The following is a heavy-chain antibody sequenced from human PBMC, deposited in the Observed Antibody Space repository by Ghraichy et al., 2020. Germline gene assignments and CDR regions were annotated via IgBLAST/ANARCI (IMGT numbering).Heavy chain of an antibody. J-gene: IGHJ4*02. CDR1: GFTFNTYW. CDR2: IKQDGSEE. Sequence: GGSLRLSCAASGFTFNTYWMSWVRQAPGKGLEWVANIKQDGSEEYYVDSVKGRFTISRDNAKNSLFLQMNSLRAEDTAVYYCTRNKVKNDFWGQGTLVIVSS. D-gene: IGHD2-21*01. V-gene: IGHV3-7*01. CDR3: TRNKVKNDF.